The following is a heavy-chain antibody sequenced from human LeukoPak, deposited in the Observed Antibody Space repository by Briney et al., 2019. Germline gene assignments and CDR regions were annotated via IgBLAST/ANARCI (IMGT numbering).Heavy chain of an antibody. J-gene: IGHJ4*02. CDR2: ISSSGSTT. CDR1: GFTFSDYY. V-gene: IGHV3-11*01. Sequence: GGSLRLSCAASGFTFSDYYMSWIRQAPGKGLEWVSYISSSGSTTYYADSVKGRFTISRDNSKNTLYLQMNSLRAEDTAVYYCARVKANRSGWYYFDYWGQGTLVTVSS. D-gene: IGHD6-19*01. CDR3: ARVKANRSGWYYFDY.